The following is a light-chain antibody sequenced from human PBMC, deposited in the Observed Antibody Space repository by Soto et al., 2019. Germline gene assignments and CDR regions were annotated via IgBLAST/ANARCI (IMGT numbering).Light chain of an antibody. V-gene: IGKV3-20*01. CDR3: HQYASSPLT. CDR2: HAS. CDR1: QSVGNNF. J-gene: IGKJ4*01. Sequence: EIVLTQSPGTLSLSPGEGAALSCRARQSVGNNFLGWYQQKPGQSPRLLIYHASNRATGIPDRFSGTASGTDFTLTISRLEPEDFAVYYCHQYASSPLTFGGGTKVEIK.